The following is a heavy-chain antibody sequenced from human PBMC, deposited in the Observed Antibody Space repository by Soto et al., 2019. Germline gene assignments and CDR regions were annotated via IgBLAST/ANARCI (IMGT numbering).Heavy chain of an antibody. J-gene: IGHJ4*02. CDR3: ARDFRSSCSGASCIYFDY. Sequence: QVQLVQSGAEVKEPGASVRVSCKASGYTFTSYGFSWVRQAPGQGLDWVGWISANNGNTNSAEKFQGRVTLTTDTSTSTAYMELTSLTSDDTAVYFCARDFRSSCSGASCIYFDYWGQGTLVTVSS. CDR2: ISANNGNT. D-gene: IGHD2-15*01. CDR1: GYTFTSYG. V-gene: IGHV1-18*01.